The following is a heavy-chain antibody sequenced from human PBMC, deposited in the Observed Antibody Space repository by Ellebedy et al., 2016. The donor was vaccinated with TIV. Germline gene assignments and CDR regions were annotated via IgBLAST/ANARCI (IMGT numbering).Heavy chain of an antibody. Sequence: GESLKISCAASGFTFSSYAMSWVRQAPGKGLEWVSAISGSGGSTYYADSVKGRFTISRDNSKNTLYLQMNSLRAEDTAVYYCAKDSQGWFDPWGQGTLVTVSS. CDR1: GFTFSSYA. J-gene: IGHJ5*02. V-gene: IGHV3-23*01. CDR2: ISGSGGST. CDR3: AKDSQGWFDP.